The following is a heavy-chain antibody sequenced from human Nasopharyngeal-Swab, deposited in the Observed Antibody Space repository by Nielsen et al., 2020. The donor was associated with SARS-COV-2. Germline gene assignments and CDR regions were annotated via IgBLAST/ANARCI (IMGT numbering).Heavy chain of an antibody. CDR2: IYPVDSDT. CDR3: ARQSCSGGSCYFNDAFDI. V-gene: IGHV5-51*01. Sequence: VRQMPGKGLEWMGIIYPVDSDTRYSPSFQVQVTISADKSISTAYLQWGSLKASDTAMYYCARQSCSGGSCYFNDAFDIWGQGTMVTVSS. D-gene: IGHD2-15*01. J-gene: IGHJ3*02.